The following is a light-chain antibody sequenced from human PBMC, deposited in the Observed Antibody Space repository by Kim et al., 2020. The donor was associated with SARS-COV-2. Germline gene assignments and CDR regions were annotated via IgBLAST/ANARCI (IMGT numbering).Light chain of an antibody. CDR1: SPNIGSST. CDR2: GNY. Sequence: GQRVSVSGSGSSPNIGSSTVHGYQQRPGTAPKLLIYGNYQRPSGVADRFSGSESGTSASLAISGLQSEDEADYYCATWDDSLNGWVFGGGTQLTVL. V-gene: IGLV1-44*01. CDR3: ATWDDSLNGWV. J-gene: IGLJ3*02.